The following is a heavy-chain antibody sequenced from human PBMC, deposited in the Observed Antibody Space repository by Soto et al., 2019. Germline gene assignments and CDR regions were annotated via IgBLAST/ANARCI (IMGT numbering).Heavy chain of an antibody. CDR1: GYSFTGYY. D-gene: IGHD2-8*02. CDR2: INPDSGAT. J-gene: IGHJ4*02. CDR3: ARGDYGTGGYPFPYFDS. Sequence: HEHLVQSGAEVKRPGASLKVSCKASGYSFTGYYIHWVRQAPGQGLEWMGWINPDSGATNYAQNFQGRVTLTSDTSISTASMDLTSLTSDDTAVYYGARGDYGTGGYPFPYFDSWGQGTLVIVSS. V-gene: IGHV1-2*02.